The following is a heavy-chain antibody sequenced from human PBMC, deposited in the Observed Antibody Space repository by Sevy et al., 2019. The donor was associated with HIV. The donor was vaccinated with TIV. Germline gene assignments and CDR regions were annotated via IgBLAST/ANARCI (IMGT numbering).Heavy chain of an antibody. V-gene: IGHV1-2*02. D-gene: IGHD3-3*01. Sequence: ASVKVSCKASGYTFTGYYMHWVRQAPGQGLEWMGWINPNSGGTNYAQKFQGRVTMTRETSISTAYLELSRLRSDDTAVYYCACSETSNFGYYYYGMDVWGQGTTVTVSS. J-gene: IGHJ6*02. CDR2: INPNSGGT. CDR3: ACSETSNFGYYYYGMDV. CDR1: GYTFTGYY.